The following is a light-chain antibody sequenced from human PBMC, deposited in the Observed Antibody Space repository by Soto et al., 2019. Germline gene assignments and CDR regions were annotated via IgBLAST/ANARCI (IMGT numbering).Light chain of an antibody. CDR2: GAS. V-gene: IGKV3-15*01. CDR1: QSVNRD. CDR3: QQYNNWPPLS. Sequence: EIVMTQSPVTLSVSPGERATLSCRASQSVNRDLAWYQQTPGQAPRLLIYGASSRASGVPARFSGSGSGTEFTLTINGLQSEDSAVYYCQQYNNWPPLSFGGGTKVEIK. J-gene: IGKJ4*01.